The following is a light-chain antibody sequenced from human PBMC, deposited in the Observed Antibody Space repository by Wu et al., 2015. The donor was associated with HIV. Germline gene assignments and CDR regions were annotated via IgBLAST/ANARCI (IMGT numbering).Light chain of an antibody. CDR3: QQYNNWPPLT. CDR1: QSVSSK. V-gene: IGKV3-15*01. CDR2: GAS. Sequence: DIVLTQSPGTLSLSPGAGAALSCRASQSVSSKLAWYQQKPGQAPRLLIYGASTRATGTPGRFSGSGSGTEFTLTISSLQSEDFAVYYCQQYNNWPPLTFGGGTKVEIK. J-gene: IGKJ4*01.